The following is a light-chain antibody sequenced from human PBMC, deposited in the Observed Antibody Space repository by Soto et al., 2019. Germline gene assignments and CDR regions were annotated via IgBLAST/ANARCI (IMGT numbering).Light chain of an antibody. V-gene: IGKV3-11*01. CDR2: DAS. CDR1: QSVSSF. Sequence: EIVLTQSPATLSLSPGERATLSCRASQSVSSFLAWYQQKPGQAPRLLIYDASNRASGIPARFSGSGSGTDFALTISSLEPEDFAVYYCQHRSNWPLTFGGGTKVEIK. CDR3: QHRSNWPLT. J-gene: IGKJ4*01.